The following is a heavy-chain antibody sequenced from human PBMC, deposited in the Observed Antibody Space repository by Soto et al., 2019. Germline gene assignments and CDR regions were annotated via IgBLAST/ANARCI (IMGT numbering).Heavy chain of an antibody. D-gene: IGHD6-6*01. CDR1: SGSFSGYY. CDR2: ISQSGNT. Sequence: SETLSLTCSIYSGSFSGYYWSWIRQPPGKGLEWIGEISQSGNTNYSPSLKSRVSISIHTTKKQFSLNLASVSAADTAVYYCARAPKVSGSSQTRPDFWGQGTLVTVS. CDR3: ARAPKVSGSSQTRPDF. J-gene: IGHJ4*02. V-gene: IGHV4-34*01.